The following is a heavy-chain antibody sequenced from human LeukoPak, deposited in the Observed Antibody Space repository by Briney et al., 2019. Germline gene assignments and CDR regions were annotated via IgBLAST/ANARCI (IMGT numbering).Heavy chain of an antibody. D-gene: IGHD3-10*01. J-gene: IGHJ6*03. V-gene: IGHV1-69*05. CDR1: GGTFSSYA. CDR2: IIPIFGTA. CDR3: ARGVRGVTYYYYYYYMDV. Sequence: ASVKVSCKASGGTFSSYAISWVRQAPGQGLEWMGGIIPIFGTANYAQRFQGRVTITTDESTSTAYMELSSLRSEDTAVYYWARGVRGVTYYYYYYYMDVWGKGTTVTVSS.